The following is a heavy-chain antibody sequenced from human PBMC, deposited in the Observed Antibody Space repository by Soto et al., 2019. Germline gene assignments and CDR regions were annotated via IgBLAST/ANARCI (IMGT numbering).Heavy chain of an antibody. CDR2: ISDYNGNT. D-gene: IGHD3-10*01. V-gene: IGHV1-18*01. CDR1: GYTFSSYG. CDR3: AREGYYSGSGTYSPPRYYGMDV. Sequence: QVQLVQSGAEVKRAGASVKVSCKASGYTFSSYGLSWVRQAPGQGLEWMGWISDYNGNTHYAQKFQGRVIMTTDTSTRTADMELRSLRSDDTAVYFFAREGYYSGSGTYSPPRYYGMDVWGQGTTVTVSS. J-gene: IGHJ6*02.